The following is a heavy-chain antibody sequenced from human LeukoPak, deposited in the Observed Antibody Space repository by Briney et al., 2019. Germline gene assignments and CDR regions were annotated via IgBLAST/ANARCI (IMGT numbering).Heavy chain of an antibody. CDR2: FDPEDGET. CDR1: GGTFSSYA. Sequence: ASVKVSCKASGGTFSSYAISWVRQAPGQGLEWMGGFDPEDGETIYAQKFQGRVTMTEDTSTDTAYMELSSLRSEDTAVYYCATYHSYYDSSGALDYWGQGTLVTVSS. D-gene: IGHD3-22*01. J-gene: IGHJ4*02. CDR3: ATYHSYYDSSGALDY. V-gene: IGHV1-24*01.